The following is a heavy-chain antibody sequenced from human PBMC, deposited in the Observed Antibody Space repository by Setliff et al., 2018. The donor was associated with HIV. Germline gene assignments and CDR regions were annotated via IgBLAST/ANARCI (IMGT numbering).Heavy chain of an antibody. V-gene: IGHV4-59*11. CDR1: GGSISSHY. D-gene: IGHD6-6*01. CDR3: ARDGGAARPMDG. Sequence: PSETLSLTCTVSGGSISSHYWSWIRQPPGKGLEWIGYMYYSGSTNYNPSLKSRVTISVATSKNQFSLKLTSVTAADTAVYYCARDGGAARPMDGWGKGTTVTVSS. J-gene: IGHJ6*03. CDR2: MYYSGST.